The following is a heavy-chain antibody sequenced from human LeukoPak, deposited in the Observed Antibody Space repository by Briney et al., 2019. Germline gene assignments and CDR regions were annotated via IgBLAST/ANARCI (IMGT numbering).Heavy chain of an antibody. CDR1: GFTFSSYA. V-gene: IGHV3-30*04. D-gene: IGHD1-26*01. J-gene: IGHJ6*02. CDR2: ISYDGSNK. CDR3: AKPKATTDYYGMDV. Sequence: PGGSLRLSCAASGFTFSSYAMHWVRQAPGKGLEWVAVISYDGSNKYYADSVKGRFTISRDSSKNTLYLQMNSLRAEDTAVYYCAKPKATTDYYGMDVWGQGTTVTVSS.